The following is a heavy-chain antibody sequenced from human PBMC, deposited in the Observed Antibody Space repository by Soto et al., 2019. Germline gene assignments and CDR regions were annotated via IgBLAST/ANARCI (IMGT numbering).Heavy chain of an antibody. CDR1: GYSFTSYW. V-gene: IGHV5-51*01. CDR2: IYPGDSDT. CDR3: ARRIKYSSSSDAFDI. J-gene: IGHJ3*02. D-gene: IGHD6-6*01. Sequence: PGESLKISCNGSGYSFTSYWIGWVRQMPGKGPEWMGIIYPGDSDTRYSPSFQGQVTISADKSISTAYLQWSSLKASDTAMYYCARRIKYSSSSDAFDIWGQGTMVTVSS.